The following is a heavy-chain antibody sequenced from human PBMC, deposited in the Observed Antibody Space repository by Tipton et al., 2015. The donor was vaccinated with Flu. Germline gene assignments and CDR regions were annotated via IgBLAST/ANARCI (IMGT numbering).Heavy chain of an antibody. J-gene: IGHJ5*02. CDR3: ARGGWELHGGWFDP. D-gene: IGHD1-26*01. V-gene: IGHV4-59*01. CDR2: IYYSGTT. CDR1: GGSLSSYY. Sequence: LRLSCTVSGGSLSSYYWSWIRQPPGKGLEWIGQIYYSGTTNYNPSLKSRVTISLDKSKNQFSLKLNSITTADTAVFYCARGGWELHGGWFDPWGQGILVTVSS.